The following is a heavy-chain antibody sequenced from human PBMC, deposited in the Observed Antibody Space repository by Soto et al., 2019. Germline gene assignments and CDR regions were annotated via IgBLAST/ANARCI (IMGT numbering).Heavy chain of an antibody. Sequence: PGGSLRLSCAASGFTFSSYAMSWFRQAPGKGLEWVSAISGSGGSTYYADSVKGRFTISRDNSKNTLYLQMNSLRAEDTAVYYYAKREPKKRNYYYYYMDVWGKGTTVTVSS. CDR2: ISGSGGST. CDR1: GFTFSSYA. CDR3: AKREPKKRNYYYYYMDV. J-gene: IGHJ6*03. V-gene: IGHV3-23*01.